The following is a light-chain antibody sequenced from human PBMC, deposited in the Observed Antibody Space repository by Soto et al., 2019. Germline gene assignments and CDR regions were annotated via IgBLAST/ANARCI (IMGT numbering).Light chain of an antibody. J-gene: IGKJ1*01. CDR1: QSISSW. CDR2: DAS. CDR3: QQYDSYSWT. V-gene: IGKV1-5*01. Sequence: DIQIIQYPNTLYASVGDRVTNTCRASQSISSWLAWYQQKPGKAPKLLIYDASSLESGVPSRFSGSGSGTEFTLTISSLQTDDFASYYCQQYDSYSWTFGHGTKVDIK.